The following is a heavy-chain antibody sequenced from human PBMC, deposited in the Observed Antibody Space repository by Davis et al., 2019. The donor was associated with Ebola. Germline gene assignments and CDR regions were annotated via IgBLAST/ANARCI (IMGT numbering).Heavy chain of an antibody. CDR1: GFTFSNYA. J-gene: IGHJ4*02. D-gene: IGHD3-3*01. Sequence: GGSLRLSCTASGFTFSNYAMNWVRQAPGEGLEWVSGLSGSGYYPYYADSVKGRFTISRDNSKNTLYLQMNSLRAEDTAVYYCAKDRYVLRFLEWLLILDYWGQGTLVTVSS. V-gene: IGHV3-23*01. CDR3: AKDRYVLRFLEWLLILDY. CDR2: LSGSGYYP.